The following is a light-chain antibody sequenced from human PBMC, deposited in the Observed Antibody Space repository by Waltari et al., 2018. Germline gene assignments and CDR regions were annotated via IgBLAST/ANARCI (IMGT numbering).Light chain of an antibody. V-gene: IGKV1-33*01. CDR2: DAS. Sequence: DIQMTQSPSSLSASVGDRVTITCQASQDITNYLNWYQQRPGKAPKLMNHDASKLETGVPSRFNGSGSGTDFTFTISSLQPEDVATYYCQQYENFPWTFGQGTKVEVK. CDR1: QDITNY. J-gene: IGKJ1*01. CDR3: QQYENFPWT.